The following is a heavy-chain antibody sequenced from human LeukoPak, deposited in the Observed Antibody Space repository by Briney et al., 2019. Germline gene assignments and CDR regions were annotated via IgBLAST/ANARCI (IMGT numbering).Heavy chain of an antibody. CDR1: GYTFTGYY. Sequence: ASVEVSCKASGYTFTGYYMQWVRQAPGQGREWMGWINANSGGTNYAQKFQGWVTMTRDTSISTAYMELSRLRSDDTAVYYCARGGWELLGAFDIWGQGTMVTVSS. CDR2: INANSGGT. V-gene: IGHV1-2*04. D-gene: IGHD1-26*01. CDR3: ARGGWELLGAFDI. J-gene: IGHJ3*02.